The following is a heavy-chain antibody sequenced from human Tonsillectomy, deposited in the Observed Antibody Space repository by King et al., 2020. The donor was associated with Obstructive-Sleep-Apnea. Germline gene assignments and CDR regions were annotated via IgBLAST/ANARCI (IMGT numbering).Heavy chain of an antibody. CDR2: IKQDGSEK. CDR3: ASIQSSYDILTGYYMGYFDY. D-gene: IGHD3-9*01. J-gene: IGHJ4*02. CDR1: GFTFSSYW. Sequence: VQLVESGGGLVQPGGSLRLSCAASGFTFSSYWMSWVRQAPGKGLEWVANIKQDGSEKYYVDSVKGRFTISRDNAKNSLSLQMNSLRAADTAVYYCASIQSSYDILTGYYMGYFDYWGQGTLVTVSS. V-gene: IGHV3-7*01.